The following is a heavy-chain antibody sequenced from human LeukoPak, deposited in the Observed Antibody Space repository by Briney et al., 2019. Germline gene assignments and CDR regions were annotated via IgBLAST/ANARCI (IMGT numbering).Heavy chain of an antibody. D-gene: IGHD3-10*01. J-gene: IGHJ3*01. CDR1: GYTVTGCY. CDR2: MDPNRGGT. V-gene: IGHV1-2*02. Sequence: ASVKVSCKASGYTVTGCYIHWVRQAPGQGLEWMGWMDPNRGGTKYAQKFQGRLSMTRDTSITTAYMEVNRLSSDDTAIYYCVRDGSATYRYAFDLWGQGTLVTVSS. CDR3: VRDGSATYRYAFDL.